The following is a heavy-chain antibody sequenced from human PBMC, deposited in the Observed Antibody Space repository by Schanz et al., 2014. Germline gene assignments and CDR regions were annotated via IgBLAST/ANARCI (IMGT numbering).Heavy chain of an antibody. D-gene: IGHD6-13*01. CDR2: IGVDGTTT. CDR3: AKSQGSSFDS. J-gene: IGHJ4*02. V-gene: IGHV3-23*01. Sequence: EVQLLESGGGLVQPGGSLRLSCLASGFAFSSYGMNWLRQAPGKGLEWVSVIGVDGTTTYYADSVKGRFTISRDNAKNSLFLQMSSLRAEDAAVYYCAKSQGSSFDSWGQGTLVTVSS. CDR1: GFAFSSYG.